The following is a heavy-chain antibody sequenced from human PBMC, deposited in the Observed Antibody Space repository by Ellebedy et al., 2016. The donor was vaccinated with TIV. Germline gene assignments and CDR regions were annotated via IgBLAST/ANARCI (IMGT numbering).Heavy chain of an antibody. J-gene: IGHJ4*02. Sequence: MPSETLSLTCTVSGDSMRPNNWWTWVRQSPKRGLEWLGEVYHNGNAKYTPSLRSRLTISVDTSKKALSLRLTSVTAADTAIYYCARAPLWLGERGMYYDYWGQGIRVTVSS. CDR2: VYHNGNA. D-gene: IGHD3-10*01. CDR1: GDSMRPNNW. CDR3: ARAPLWLGERGMYYDY. V-gene: IGHV4/OR15-8*01.